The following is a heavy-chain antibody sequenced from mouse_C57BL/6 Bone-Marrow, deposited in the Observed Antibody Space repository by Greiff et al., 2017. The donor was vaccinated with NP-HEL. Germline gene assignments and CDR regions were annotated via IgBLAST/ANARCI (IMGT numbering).Heavy chain of an antibody. CDR2: IRLKSDNYAT. CDR3: TGSSVHYAMDY. J-gene: IGHJ4*01. Sequence: EVQGVESGGGLVQPGGSMKLSCAASGFTFSNYWMNWVRQSPEKGLEWVAQIRLKSDNYATHYAESVQGRFTISRDDSKSSVYQQMNNVRAEDTGIYYCTGSSVHYAMDYWGQGTSVTVSS. CDR1: GFTFSNYW. D-gene: IGHD3-2*02. V-gene: IGHV6-3*01.